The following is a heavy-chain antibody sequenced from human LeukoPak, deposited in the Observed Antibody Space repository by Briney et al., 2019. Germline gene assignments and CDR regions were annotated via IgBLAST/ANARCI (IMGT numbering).Heavy chain of an antibody. CDR1: GFTFSSYS. J-gene: IGHJ4*02. CDR3: ARDPGGCSGGSCYSRLDY. CDR2: ISSSSNYI. Sequence: KPGGSLRLSCAVSGFTFSSYSMNWVRQAPGKGLEWVSSISSSSNYIHYADSVKGRFTISRDNAKNSLYLQMNSLRAEDTAVYYCARDPGGCSGGSCYSRLDYWGQGTLVTVSS. V-gene: IGHV3-21*01. D-gene: IGHD2-15*01.